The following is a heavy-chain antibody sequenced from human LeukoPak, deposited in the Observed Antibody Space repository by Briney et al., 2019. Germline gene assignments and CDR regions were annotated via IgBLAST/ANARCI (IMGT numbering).Heavy chain of an antibody. V-gene: IGHV4-59*01. D-gene: IGHD3-22*01. CDR3: ASADSSGYASFDY. Sequence: SETLSLTCTVSGGSISSYYWSWIRQPPGKGLEWIGYIYYSGSTNYNPSLKSRVTISVDTFKNQFSLKLSSVTAADTAVYYCASADSSGYASFDYWGQGTLVTVSS. CDR2: IYYSGST. J-gene: IGHJ4*02. CDR1: GGSISSYY.